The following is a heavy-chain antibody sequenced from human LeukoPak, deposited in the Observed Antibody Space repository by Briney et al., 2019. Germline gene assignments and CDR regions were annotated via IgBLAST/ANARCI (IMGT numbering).Heavy chain of an antibody. CDR2: IYYSGST. J-gene: IGHJ4*02. CDR1: GGSINTYY. Sequence: SETLSLTCTVSGGSINTYYWSWIRQPPGKGLEWIGYIYYSGSTNYNPSLKSRVTISVDTSKNQFSLNLSSVTAADTAVYYCARYRYGSPYYFGYWGQGTLVTVSS. V-gene: IGHV4-59*01. D-gene: IGHD5-18*01. CDR3: ARYRYGSPYYFGY.